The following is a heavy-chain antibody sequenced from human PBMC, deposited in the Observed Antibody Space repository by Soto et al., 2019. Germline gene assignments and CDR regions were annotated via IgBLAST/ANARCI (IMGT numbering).Heavy chain of an antibody. Sequence: SETLSLTCTVSGGSINTSTYYWGWIRQPPGKGLEWIGSVYYTGSTYYNPSLKSRVTISVDRSKNQFSLKLSSVTAADTAVYYCARVGSIAAAGTGRTGENWFDPWGQGTLVTVSS. CDR3: ARVGSIAAAGTGRTGENWFDP. V-gene: IGHV4-39*01. CDR1: GGSINTSTYY. J-gene: IGHJ5*02. CDR2: VYYTGST. D-gene: IGHD6-13*01.